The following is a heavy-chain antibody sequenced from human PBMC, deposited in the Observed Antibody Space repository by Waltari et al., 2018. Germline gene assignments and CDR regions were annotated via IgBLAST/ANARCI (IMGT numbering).Heavy chain of an antibody. V-gene: IGHV1-46*03. D-gene: IGHD2-2*01. CDR2: INPSGGST. J-gene: IGHJ6*02. CDR1: GYTFTSYY. CDR3: ARDIVVVPAARVAGGGMDV. Sequence: QVQLVQSGAEVKKPGASVKVSCKASGYTFTSYYMPWVRQAPGQGLEWMGIINPSGGSTSYAQKFQGRVTMTRDTSTSTVYMELSSLRSEDTAVYYCARDIVVVPAARVAGGGMDVWGQGTTVTVSS.